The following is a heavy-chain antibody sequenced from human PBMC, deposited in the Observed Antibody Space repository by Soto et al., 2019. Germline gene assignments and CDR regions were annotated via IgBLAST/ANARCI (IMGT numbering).Heavy chain of an antibody. D-gene: IGHD2-15*01. CDR3: AGYCSGGSCYSPGAFDI. J-gene: IGHJ3*02. CDR1: GGSISSYY. V-gene: IGHV4-59*08. CDR2: IYYSGST. Sequence: QVQLQESGPGLVKPSETLSLTCTVSGGSISSYYWSWIRQPPGKGLEWIGYIYYSGSTNYNPSLKSRVTIPVDTSKNQFSLKLSSVTAADTAVYYCAGYCSGGSCYSPGAFDIWGQGTMVTVSS.